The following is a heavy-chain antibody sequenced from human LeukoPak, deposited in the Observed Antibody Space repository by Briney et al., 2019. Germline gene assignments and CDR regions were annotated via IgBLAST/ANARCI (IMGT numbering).Heavy chain of an antibody. D-gene: IGHD3-22*01. V-gene: IGHV4-59*12. CDR1: GGSISSYY. J-gene: IGHJ4*02. CDR3: AREPPLGTYYYDSSGFLEDY. Sequence: SETLSLTCTVSGGSISSYYWSWIRQPPGKGLEWIGYIYYSGSTNYNPSLKSRVTISVDTSKNQFSLKLSSVTAADTAVYYCAREPPLGTYYYDSSGFLEDYWGQGTLVTVS. CDR2: IYYSGST.